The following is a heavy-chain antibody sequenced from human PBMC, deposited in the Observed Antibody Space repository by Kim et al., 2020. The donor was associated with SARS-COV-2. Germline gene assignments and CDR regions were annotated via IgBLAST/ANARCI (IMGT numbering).Heavy chain of an antibody. CDR2: T. Sequence: TNYNPSLKSRVTISVDTSKNQFSLKLSSVTAADTAVYYCARDPMGTHFDYWGQGTLVTVSS. D-gene: IGHD1-1*01. V-gene: IGHV4-59*01. CDR3: ARDPMGTHFDY. J-gene: IGHJ4*02.